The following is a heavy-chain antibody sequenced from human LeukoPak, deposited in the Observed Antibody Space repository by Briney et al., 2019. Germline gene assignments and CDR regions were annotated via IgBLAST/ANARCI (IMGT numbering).Heavy chain of an antibody. CDR3: ARVSSPDYYDSSENFDY. V-gene: IGHV3-21*01. J-gene: IGHJ4*02. CDR2: ISSSSSYI. CDR1: GFTFSSYS. D-gene: IGHD3-22*01. Sequence: GGSLRLSCAASGFTFSSYSMNWVRQAPGKGLEWVSSISSSSSYIYYADSMKGRFTISRDNAKNSLYLQMNSLRAEDTAVYYCARVSSPDYYDSSENFDYWGQGTLVTVSS.